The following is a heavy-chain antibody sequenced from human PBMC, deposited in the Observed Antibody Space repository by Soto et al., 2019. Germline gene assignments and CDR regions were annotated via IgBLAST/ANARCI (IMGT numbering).Heavy chain of an antibody. CDR2: LNPNSGGT. Sequence: ASVNGYCTASRYTFSCFYMHWVRQASGQGLGWMGSLNPNSGGTKSAERFQGRVTMTRDTSISRAYLELSRLTSDDTAVYYCASAAVTGTAGLDFWGKGTQVTVAS. J-gene: IGHJ4*02. CDR3: ASAAVTGTAGLDF. D-gene: IGHD6-19*01. CDR1: RYTFSCFY. V-gene: IGHV1-2*02.